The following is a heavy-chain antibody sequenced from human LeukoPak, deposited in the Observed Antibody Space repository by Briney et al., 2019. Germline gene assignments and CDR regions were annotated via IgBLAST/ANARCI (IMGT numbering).Heavy chain of an antibody. D-gene: IGHD7-27*01. CDR1: GGSVTSTNW. CDR2: GHLDGRT. V-gene: IGHV4-4*02. Sequence: SETLSLTCDVSGGSVTSTNWWTWGRQPPGKGLEWIGEGHLDGRTNYNPSLKSRLIMSVDLPENHISLKLTSVTAADTAVYYCAREINWGSQRGFDYWGQGTLVTVSS. J-gene: IGHJ4*02. CDR3: AREINWGSQRGFDY.